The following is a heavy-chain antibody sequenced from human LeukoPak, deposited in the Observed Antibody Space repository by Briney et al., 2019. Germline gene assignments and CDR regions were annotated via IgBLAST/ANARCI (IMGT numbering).Heavy chain of an antibody. CDR1: GYTFTVYY. CDR3: ARVGSSGWYHWFDP. J-gene: IGHJ5*02. Sequence: GASVKVSCKASGYTFTVYYLHWVRQAPGQGLEWMGWINPISGVTGSAQKFQGRVTMTRDKSISTVYMELSRLTSDDPAIYFCARVGSSGWYHWFDPWGQGTLVTVSS. D-gene: IGHD6-19*01. V-gene: IGHV1-2*02. CDR2: INPISGVT.